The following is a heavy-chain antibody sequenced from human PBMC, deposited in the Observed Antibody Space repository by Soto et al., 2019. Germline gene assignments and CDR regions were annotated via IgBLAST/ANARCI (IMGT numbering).Heavy chain of an antibody. CDR3: ARALKSGYSSGWYHY. J-gene: IGHJ4*02. D-gene: IGHD6-19*01. V-gene: IGHV4-34*01. CDR1: GGSFSGYY. CDR2: INHSGST. Sequence: XXTLSLPYAVYGGSFSGYYWRWILQPPGKGLEWIGEINHSGSTNYNPSLKSRVTISVDTSKNQFSLKLSSVTAADTAVYYCARALKSGYSSGWYHYWGQGTLVTVSS.